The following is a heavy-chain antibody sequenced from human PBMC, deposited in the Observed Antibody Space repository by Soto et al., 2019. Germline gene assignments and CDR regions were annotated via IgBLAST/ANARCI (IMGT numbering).Heavy chain of an antibody. CDR2: IYHSGST. V-gene: IGHV4-31*03. CDR1: CASVSSGGYY. Sequence: SETLSLTCTVSCASVSSGGYYWNWIRQRPGKGLEWIGYIYHSGSTYSNPSLKNRASMSVDTSKNQFSLKLTSVTAADTAVYYCARDTTALVSFDSWGQGTLVTVSS. D-gene: IGHD5-18*01. J-gene: IGHJ4*02. CDR3: ARDTTALVSFDS.